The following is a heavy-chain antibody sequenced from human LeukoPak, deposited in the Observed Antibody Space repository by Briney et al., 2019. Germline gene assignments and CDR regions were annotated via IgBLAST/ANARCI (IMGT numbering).Heavy chain of an antibody. J-gene: IGHJ1*01. CDR2: INYDGSTT. CDR1: GFTFSTYW. V-gene: IGHV3-74*01. Sequence: GGSLRLSCAGSGFTFSTYWMHWVRQAPGKGLVWVSRINYDGSTTTYADSVKGRFTISRDNAKNSLYLQMNSLRAEDTAVYYCATYSSLNRREFQYWGQGTLLTVSS. D-gene: IGHD3-22*01. CDR3: ATYSSLNRREFQY.